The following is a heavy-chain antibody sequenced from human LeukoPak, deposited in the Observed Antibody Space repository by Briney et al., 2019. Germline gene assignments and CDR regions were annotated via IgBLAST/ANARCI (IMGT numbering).Heavy chain of an antibody. D-gene: IGHD4-23*01. CDR2: IYYSGTT. J-gene: IGHJ5*01. V-gene: IGHV4-59*01. CDR1: GGSIRNFY. Sequence: SETLSLTCTGSGGSIRNFYWSWIRQPPGKGLEWIGYIYYSGTTKYNPSLKSRVTISVDTSKNQFSLKVNSVTAADTAAYYCARNHGGWFDSWGQGTLVTVSS. CDR3: ARNHGGWFDS.